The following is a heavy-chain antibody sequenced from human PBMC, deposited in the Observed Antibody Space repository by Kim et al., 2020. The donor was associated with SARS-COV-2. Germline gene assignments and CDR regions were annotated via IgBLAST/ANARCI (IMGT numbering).Heavy chain of an antibody. CDR3: ARGGPASGYFDY. Sequence: YYNPALKSRVIISLDTSKNQFSLKLSSVTAADTAVYYCARGGPASGYFDYWGQGTLVTVSS. D-gene: IGHD1-26*01. J-gene: IGHJ4*02. V-gene: IGHV4-31*02.